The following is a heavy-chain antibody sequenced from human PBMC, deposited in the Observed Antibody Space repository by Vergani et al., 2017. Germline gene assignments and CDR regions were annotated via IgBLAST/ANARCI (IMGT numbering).Heavy chain of an antibody. CDR3: AREPYSSSWYGPGDY. J-gene: IGHJ4*02. D-gene: IGHD6-13*01. Sequence: EVQLVESGGGLVQPGGSLRLSCAASGFTFSSYWMSWVRQAPGKGLEWVANIKQDGSEKYYVDSVKGRFTISRDNSKNTLYLQMNSLRAEDTAVYYCAREPYSSSWYGPGDYWGQGTLVTVSS. V-gene: IGHV3-7*01. CDR2: IKQDGSEK. CDR1: GFTFSSYW.